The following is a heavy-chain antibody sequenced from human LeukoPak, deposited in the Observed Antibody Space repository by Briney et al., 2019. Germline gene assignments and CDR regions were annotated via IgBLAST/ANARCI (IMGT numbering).Heavy chain of an antibody. J-gene: IGHJ4*02. D-gene: IGHD3-3*01. CDR1: GFTFSSYA. CDR3: AKDRLTIFGVGTNYFDY. CDR2: ISGSGGST. Sequence: GGSLRLSCAASGFTFSSYAMSWVRQAPGKGLEWVSAISGSGGSTYYADSVKGRFTISRDNSKNTLYLQMNSLRAEDTAVYYCAKDRLTIFGVGTNYFDYWGQGTLVTVSS. V-gene: IGHV3-23*01.